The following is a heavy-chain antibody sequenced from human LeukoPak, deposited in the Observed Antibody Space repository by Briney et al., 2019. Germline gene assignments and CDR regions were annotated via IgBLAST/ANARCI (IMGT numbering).Heavy chain of an antibody. V-gene: IGHV4-59*01. CDR3: ARGGLEWVWFGPWDYCYYMDV. CDR1: GGSISSYY. D-gene: IGHD3-10*01. Sequence: SETLSLTCTVSGGSISSYYWSWIRQPPGKGLEWIGYIYYSGSTNYNPSLKSRVTISVDTSKNQFSLKLSSVTAADTAVYYCARGGLEWVWFGPWDYCYYMDVWGKGTTVTISS. CDR2: IYYSGST. J-gene: IGHJ6*03.